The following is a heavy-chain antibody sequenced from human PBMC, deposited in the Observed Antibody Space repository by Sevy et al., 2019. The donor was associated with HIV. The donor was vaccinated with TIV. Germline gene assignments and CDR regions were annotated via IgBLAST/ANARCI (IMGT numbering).Heavy chain of an antibody. CDR3: ARDRGSGKNVFFDY. D-gene: IGHD3-10*01. J-gene: IGHJ4*02. CDR2: ISYDGSNK. CDR1: GFTFSSYA. Sequence: GGSLRLSCAASGFTFSSYAMHWVRQAPGKGLEWVAVISYDGSNKYYADSVKGRFTISRDNSKYTLYLQMNSLRTEDTAVYYCARDRGSGKNVFFDYWGQGTLVTVSS. V-gene: IGHV3-30-3*01.